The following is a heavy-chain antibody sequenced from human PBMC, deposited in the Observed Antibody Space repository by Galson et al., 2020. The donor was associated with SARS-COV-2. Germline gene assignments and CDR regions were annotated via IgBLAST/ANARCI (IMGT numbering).Heavy chain of an antibody. V-gene: IGHV1-18*01. CDR1: GYSFVTNG. J-gene: IGHJ4*02. CDR2: VSPYNGNT. Sequence: ASVKVSCKASGYSFVTNGISWVRQAPGQGLEWVGWVSPYNGNTDYAQKFEDRVTMTADTTTDTVYMELRSLRSDDAAVYFCAREMEAWGRYRYVGYWGQGTLVTVSS. D-gene: IGHD3-16*02. CDR3: AREMEAWGRYRYVGY.